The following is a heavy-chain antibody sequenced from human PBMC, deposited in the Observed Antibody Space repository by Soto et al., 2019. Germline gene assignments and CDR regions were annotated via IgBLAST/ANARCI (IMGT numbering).Heavy chain of an antibody. D-gene: IGHD6-13*01. J-gene: IGHJ3*02. CDR1: GFAFSNYA. V-gene: IGHV3-23*01. CDR3: AKMSWALNDVFDI. Sequence: EVQLLESGGGLVQPGGSLRLSSAACGFAFSNYAMSWIRQAPGKGLECVSAISAGGGDTDFADSVKGRFTISRDNSKNTLYLQMNSLRAEDTAVYYCAKMSWALNDVFDIWGHGTMVTVSS. CDR2: ISAGGGDT.